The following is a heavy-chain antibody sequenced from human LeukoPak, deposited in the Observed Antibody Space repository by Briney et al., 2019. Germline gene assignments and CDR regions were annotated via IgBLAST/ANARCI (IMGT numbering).Heavy chain of an antibody. CDR2: ISSSSSTI. J-gene: IGHJ6*03. CDR1: GFTFSSYS. Sequence: GGSLRLSCAASGFTFSSYSMNWVRQAPGKGLEWVSYISSSSSTIYYADSVKGRFTISRDNAKNSLYLQMNTLRDEDTAVYYCAMDSSSWAYYYSYMDVWGKGTTVTVSS. V-gene: IGHV3-48*02. D-gene: IGHD6-13*01. CDR3: AMDSSSWAYYYSYMDV.